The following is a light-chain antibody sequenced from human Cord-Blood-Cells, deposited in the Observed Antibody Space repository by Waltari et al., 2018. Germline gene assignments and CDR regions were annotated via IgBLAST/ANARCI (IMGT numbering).Light chain of an antibody. CDR3: CSYAGSSTYV. Sequence: QSALTQPASVSGSPGQSITISCTGTSSDVGSYNLASWYQQPPGKAPKRMIYEGSKRPSGVSNRFSGSKSGNTASLTSSGLQAEDEADYYCCSYAGSSTYVFGTGTKVTVL. V-gene: IGLV2-23*01. CDR1: SSDVGSYNL. CDR2: EGS. J-gene: IGLJ1*01.